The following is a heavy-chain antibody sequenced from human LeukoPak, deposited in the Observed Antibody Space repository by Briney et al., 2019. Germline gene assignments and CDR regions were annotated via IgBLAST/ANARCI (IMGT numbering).Heavy chain of an antibody. V-gene: IGHV4-59*01. CDR2: IYYSGST. Sequence: SETLSLTCTVSGGSISSYYWSWIRQPPGKGLEWIGYIYYSGSTNYNPSLKSRVTISVDTPKNQFSLKLSSVTAADTAVYYCARDRSEGYYFDYWGQGTLVTVSS. CDR3: ARDRSEGYYFDY. CDR1: GGSISSYY. J-gene: IGHJ4*02.